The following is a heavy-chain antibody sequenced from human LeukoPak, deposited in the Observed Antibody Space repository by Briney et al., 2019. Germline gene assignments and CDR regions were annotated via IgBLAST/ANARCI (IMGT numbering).Heavy chain of an antibody. J-gene: IGHJ3*02. CDR3: AGRNYYRAFDI. CDR2: INHSGST. V-gene: IGHV4-34*01. CDR1: GGSFSGYY. Sequence: SETLSLTCAVYGGSFSGYYWSWIRQPPGKGLEWIGEINHSGSTNYNPSLKGRVTISVDTSKNQFSLKLSSVTAADTAVYYCAGRNYYRAFDIWGQGTMVTVSS. D-gene: IGHD1-7*01.